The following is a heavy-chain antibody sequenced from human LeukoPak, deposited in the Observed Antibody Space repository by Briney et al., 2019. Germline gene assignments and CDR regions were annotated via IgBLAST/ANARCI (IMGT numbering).Heavy chain of an antibody. V-gene: IGHV3-48*01. CDR2: IRKSGDTI. CDR1: GLTFSRNP. Sequence: GGSLRLSCVATGLTFSRNPMHWVRQAPGKGLEWVSYIRKSGDTIHYANSVKGRFTISRDNAKNSLFLQMNSLRVEDTAVYYCVRDPHALDFWGQGTLVTVSS. CDR3: VRDPHALDF. D-gene: IGHD2-2*01. J-gene: IGHJ4*02.